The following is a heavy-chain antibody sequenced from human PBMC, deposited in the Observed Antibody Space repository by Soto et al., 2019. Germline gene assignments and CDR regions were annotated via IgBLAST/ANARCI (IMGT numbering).Heavy chain of an antibody. CDR3: ARVSGSSRMYYLDY. CDR2: ISSSSSYI. Sequence: EVQLVESGGGLVKPGGSLRLSCAASGFTFSSYSMNWVRQAPGKGLEWVSSISSSSSYIYYADSVKGRFTISRDNAMNSLYLQMNSLGAEETAVYCCARVSGSSRMYYLDYWGQGSLVTVSS. D-gene: IGHD6-19*01. J-gene: IGHJ4*02. V-gene: IGHV3-21*01. CDR1: GFTFSSYS.